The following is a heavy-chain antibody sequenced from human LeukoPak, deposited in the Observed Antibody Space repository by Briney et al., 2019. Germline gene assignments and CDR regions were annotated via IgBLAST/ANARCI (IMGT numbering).Heavy chain of an antibody. CDR2: IYYSGIT. CDR1: GGSISTTDRY. D-gene: IGHD3-22*01. V-gene: IGHV4-39*01. CDR3: AKTPYDSSGRIFLGY. J-gene: IGHJ4*02. Sequence: SETLSLTCTVSGGSISTTDRYWGWVRQPPGKGLEWIGSIYYSGITYHNPSLKSRVTISVDTSKNQFSLRLSTVTAADTAVYYCAKTPYDSSGRIFLGYWGQGTLVTVSS.